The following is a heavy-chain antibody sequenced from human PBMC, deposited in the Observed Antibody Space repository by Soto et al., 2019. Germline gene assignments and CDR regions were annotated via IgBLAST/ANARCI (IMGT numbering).Heavy chain of an antibody. CDR2: IYYSGSI. D-gene: IGHD3-22*01. CDR1: GGSISSSSYY. Sequence: PSETLSLTCTVSGGSISSSSYYWGWIRQPPGKGLEWIGSIYYSGSIYYNPSLKSRATMSIDTAGNQFSLKVSSVTVADTAVYYCARDLDGLHDDTSGPFPRPGWGQGTLVTVSS. J-gene: IGHJ1*01. V-gene: IGHV4-39*07. CDR3: ARDLDGLHDDTSGPFPRPG.